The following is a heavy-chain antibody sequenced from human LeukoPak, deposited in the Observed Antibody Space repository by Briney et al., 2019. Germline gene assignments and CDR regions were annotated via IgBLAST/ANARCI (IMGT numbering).Heavy chain of an antibody. CDR3: ATGLMVRGGLQATQPAYYYYMDV. D-gene: IGHD3-10*01. Sequence: ASVKVSCKAFGYTFTRYYMHWVRQAPGQGPEWMGVISPSGGSTTYAQKFQGRVTLTRDMSTSTDYLELSSLRSEDTAVYYCATGLMVRGGLQATQPAYYYYMDVWGKGTTVTISS. J-gene: IGHJ6*03. CDR2: ISPSGGST. V-gene: IGHV1-46*01. CDR1: GYTFTRYY.